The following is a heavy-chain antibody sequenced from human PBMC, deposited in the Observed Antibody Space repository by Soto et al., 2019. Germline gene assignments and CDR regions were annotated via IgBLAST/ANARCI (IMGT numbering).Heavy chain of an antibody. J-gene: IGHJ3*02. CDR1: GFTFSDFY. V-gene: IGHV3-11*01. D-gene: IGHD3-3*02. Sequence: PWGSLRLSCEASGFTFSDFYMSWIRQAPGKWLEWVSYISSSSSIIYNSDSVKGRFTISRDNAKQSLFLQMNSLRAEDTAVYYCAAFSRPRVGAFDIWGHGXMVTVSS. CDR3: AAFSRPRVGAFDI. CDR2: ISSSSSII.